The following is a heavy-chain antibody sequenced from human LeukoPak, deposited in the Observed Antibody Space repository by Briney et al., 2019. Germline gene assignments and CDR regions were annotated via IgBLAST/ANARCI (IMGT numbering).Heavy chain of an antibody. CDR2: ISGSGGST. D-gene: IGHD3-10*01. J-gene: IGHJ4*02. Sequence: PGGSLRLSCAASGFTFSSYAMSWVRQAPGKGLEWVSAISGSGGSTYYADSVKGRFTISRDNSKNTLYLQMNSLRAEDTAVYYCAKDRLHYYGSGSYGYWGQGTLVTVSS. V-gene: IGHV3-23*01. CDR3: AKDRLHYYGSGSYGY. CDR1: GFTFSSYA.